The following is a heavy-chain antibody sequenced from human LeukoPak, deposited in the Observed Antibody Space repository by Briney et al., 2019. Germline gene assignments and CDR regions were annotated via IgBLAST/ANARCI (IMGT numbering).Heavy chain of an antibody. CDR3: ARDLAATGGGSSPYDAFDI. D-gene: IGHD1-26*01. CDR1: VYTFSANY. Sequence: ASVKVSCKASVYTFSANYMNSVRQTPGERLEWRGWVNPDSGASNGAQKFQGTDTMTRNTTAKTAYMEPPPLTSNDPAVYDCARDLAATGGGSSPYDAFDIWGQGVMVTVSS. V-gene: IGHV1-2*02. CDR2: VNPDSGAS. J-gene: IGHJ3*02.